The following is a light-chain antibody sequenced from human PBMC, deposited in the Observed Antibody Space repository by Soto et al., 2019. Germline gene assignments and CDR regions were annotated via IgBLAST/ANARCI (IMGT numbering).Light chain of an antibody. CDR2: DAS. CDR3: QQSYSTPST. J-gene: IGKJ3*01. Sequence: DIPMTQSPSSLSASVGDRVTITCRASQSISSYLNWYQQKPGKAPKLLIYDASSLQSGVPSRFSGSGSGTDFTLTISSLQPEDFATYYCQQSYSTPSTFGPGTKVDIK. V-gene: IGKV1-39*01. CDR1: QSISSY.